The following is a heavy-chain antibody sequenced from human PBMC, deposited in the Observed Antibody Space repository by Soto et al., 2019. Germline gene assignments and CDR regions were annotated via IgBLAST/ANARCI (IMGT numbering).Heavy chain of an antibody. CDR3: ARESPSGYYDSSGSDY. V-gene: IGHV3-21*01. J-gene: IGHJ4*02. CDR2: ISSSSSYI. CDR1: GFTFSSYS. D-gene: IGHD3-22*01. Sequence: GGSLRLSCAASGFTFSSYSMNWVRQAPGKGLEWVSSISSSSSYIYYADSVKGRFTISRDNAKNSLYLQMNSLRAEDTAVYYCARESPSGYYDSSGSDYWGQGTLVTVSS.